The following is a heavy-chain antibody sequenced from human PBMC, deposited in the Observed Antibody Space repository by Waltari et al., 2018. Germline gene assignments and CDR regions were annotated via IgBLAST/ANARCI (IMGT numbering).Heavy chain of an antibody. J-gene: IGHJ4*02. Sequence: EVLLVESGGGLVQPGGSLRLSCAASGFTFSGYWMTWVRQTPGKGAEWVANIKQDGSERNYVDSVKGRFTVSRDNAKNLLYLQINSLRADDTAIYYCTRDRRGTPLFDYWGQGTLVTVSS. CDR3: TRDRRGTPLFDY. CDR1: GFTFSGYW. V-gene: IGHV3-7*03. D-gene: IGHD3-10*01. CDR2: IKQDGSER.